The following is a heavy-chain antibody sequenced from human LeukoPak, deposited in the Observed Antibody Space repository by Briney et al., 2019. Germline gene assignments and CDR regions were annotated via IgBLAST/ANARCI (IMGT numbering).Heavy chain of an antibody. CDR2: ISSNGGST. D-gene: IGHD6-19*01. CDR1: GFTFSSYW. V-gene: IGHV3-64*01. CDR3: ARDLYSSGWYELQFDY. J-gene: IGHJ4*02. Sequence: GGSLRLSCVASGFTFSSYWMHWVRQAPGKGLEYVSAISSNGGSTYYANSVKGRFTISRDNSKNTLYLQMGSLRAEDMAVYYCARDLYSSGWYELQFDYWGQGTLVTVSS.